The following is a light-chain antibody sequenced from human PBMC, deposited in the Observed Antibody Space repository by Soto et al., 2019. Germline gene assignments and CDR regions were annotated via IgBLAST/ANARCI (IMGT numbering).Light chain of an antibody. J-gene: IGKJ5*01. CDR3: QQRSNWPPIT. Sequence: EIVLTQSPATLSLSPGERATLSCRASQSVKTFLVWYQQRPGQGPRLLIHDASHRAAGIPARFSGSVFGTDFNLTISSIEPEDAAVYYCQQRSNWPPITFAQGKRLEIK. CDR1: QSVKTF. V-gene: IGKV3-11*01. CDR2: DAS.